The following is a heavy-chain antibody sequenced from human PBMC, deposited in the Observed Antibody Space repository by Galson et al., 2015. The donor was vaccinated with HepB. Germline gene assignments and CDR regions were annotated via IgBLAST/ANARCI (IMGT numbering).Heavy chain of an antibody. CDR1: GFTFSSYS. Sequence: LRLSCAASGFTFSSYSMNWVRQAPGKGLEWVSSISSSSSYIYYADSVKGRFTISRDNAKNSLYLQMNSLRAEDTAVYYCARGLYSSGRYGAFDIWGQGTMVTVSS. V-gene: IGHV3-21*01. J-gene: IGHJ3*02. D-gene: IGHD6-19*01. CDR3: ARGLYSSGRYGAFDI. CDR2: ISSSSSYI.